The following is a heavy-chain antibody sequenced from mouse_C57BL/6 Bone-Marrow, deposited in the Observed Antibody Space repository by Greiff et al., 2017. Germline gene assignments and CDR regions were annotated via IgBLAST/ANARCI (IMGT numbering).Heavy chain of an antibody. Sequence: QVQLQQPGAELVKPGASVKLSCKASGYTFTSYWMQWVKQRPGQGLEWIGEIDPSDGYTNYNQKFKGKAALTVDTSSSTSYMQLSSLTSEDSSVYYCARSFSYWYFDYWGQGTTLTVSS. V-gene: IGHV1-50*01. CDR1: GYTFTSYW. J-gene: IGHJ2*01. D-gene: IGHD2-10*01. CDR3: ARSFSYWYFDY. CDR2: IDPSDGYT.